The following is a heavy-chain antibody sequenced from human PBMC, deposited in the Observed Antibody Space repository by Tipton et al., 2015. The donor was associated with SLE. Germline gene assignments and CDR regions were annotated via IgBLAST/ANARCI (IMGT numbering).Heavy chain of an antibody. CDR1: GFTVSSNY. V-gene: IGHV3-53*01. D-gene: IGHD2-2*01. CDR2: IYSGGST. J-gene: IGHJ4*02. CDR3: ARRLAYCSSTSCYGYYFDY. Sequence: SLRLSCAASGFTVSSNYMSWVRQAPGKGLEWVSVIYSGGSTYYADSAKGRFTISRDNSKNTLYLQMNSLRAEDTAVYYCARRLAYCSSTSCYGYYFDYWGQGTLVTVSS.